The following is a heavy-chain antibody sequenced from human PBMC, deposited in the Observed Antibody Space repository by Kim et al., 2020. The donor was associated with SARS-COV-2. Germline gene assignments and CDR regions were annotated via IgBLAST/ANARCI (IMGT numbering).Heavy chain of an antibody. V-gene: IGHV3-30*02. CDR3: VKEAAFTTVVVDYYFDY. J-gene: IGHJ4*02. Sequence: VKGRFTISRDNSKNTLYLQRNSLRAEDTARYFCVKEAAFTTVVVDYYFDYWGQGTLVTVSS. D-gene: IGHD2-15*01.